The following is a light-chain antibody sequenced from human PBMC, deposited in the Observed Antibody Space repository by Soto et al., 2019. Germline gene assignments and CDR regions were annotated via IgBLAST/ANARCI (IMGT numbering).Light chain of an antibody. V-gene: IGLV2-23*01. CDR1: SSNVGSYNL. Sequence: QSALTQPASVSGSPGQSITISCTGTSSNVGSYNLVSWYQHHPGKAPKLMIYEGSKRPSGVSNRFSGSKSGNTASLTISGLQAEDEADYYCCSYAGSSTLVVGGGTQLTVL. J-gene: IGLJ2*01. CDR3: CSYAGSSTLV. CDR2: EGS.